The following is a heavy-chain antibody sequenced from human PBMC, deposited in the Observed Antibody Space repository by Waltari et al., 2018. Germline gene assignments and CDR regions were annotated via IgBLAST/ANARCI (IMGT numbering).Heavy chain of an antibody. CDR2: ISGSGGST. J-gene: IGHJ4*02. CDR3: AKDGVQLWRGFDY. Sequence: EVQLLESGGGLVQPGGSLRLSCAASGFTFSSYAMSWVRQAPGKGVEWVSAISGSGGSTYYADSVKGRFTISRDNSKNTLYLQMNSLRAEDTAVYYCAKDGVQLWRGFDYWGQGTLVTVSS. V-gene: IGHV3-23*01. D-gene: IGHD5-18*01. CDR1: GFTFSSYA.